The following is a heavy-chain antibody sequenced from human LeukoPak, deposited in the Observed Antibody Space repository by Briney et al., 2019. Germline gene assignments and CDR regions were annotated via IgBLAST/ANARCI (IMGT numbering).Heavy chain of an antibody. J-gene: IGHJ4*02. CDR1: GGSISSGSYY. V-gene: IGHV4-61*02. D-gene: IGHD3-9*01. CDR2: IYTSGST. CDR3: ARVNDILTGPFDY. Sequence: PSQTLSLTCTVSGGSISSGSYYWSWIRQPAGKGLEWIGRIYTSGSTNYNPSLKSRVTISVDTSKNQFSLKLSSVTAADTAVYYCARVNDILTGPFDYWGQGTLVTGSS.